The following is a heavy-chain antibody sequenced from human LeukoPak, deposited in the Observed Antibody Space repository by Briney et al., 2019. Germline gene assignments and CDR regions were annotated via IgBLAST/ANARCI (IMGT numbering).Heavy chain of an antibody. V-gene: IGHV3-74*01. CDR2: INTDGSST. CDR1: GFTFSSYW. D-gene: IGHD6-6*01. J-gene: IGHJ4*02. CDR3: ARVIAGPPFDY. Sequence: GGSLRLSCAASGFTFSSYWMHWVRQAPGKGLVWVSRINTDGSSTSYADSVKGRFTISRDNAKNTLYLQMNSLRAEDTAVYYCARVIAGPPFDYWGQGTLVTVSS.